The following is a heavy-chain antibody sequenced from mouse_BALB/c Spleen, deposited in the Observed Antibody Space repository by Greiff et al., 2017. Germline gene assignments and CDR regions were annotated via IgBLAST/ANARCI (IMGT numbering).Heavy chain of an antibody. D-gene: IGHD1-1*01. CDR3: TTPLYYGRAMDY. CDR1: GYTFTSYW. CDR2: IYPGNSDT. V-gene: IGHV1-5*01. J-gene: IGHJ4*01. Sequence: EVQLQQSGTVLARPGASVKMSCKASGYTFTSYWMHWVKQRPGQGLEWIGAIYPGNSDTSYNQKFKGKAKLTAVTSTSTAYMELSSLTNEDSAVYYCTTPLYYGRAMDYWGQGTSVTVSS.